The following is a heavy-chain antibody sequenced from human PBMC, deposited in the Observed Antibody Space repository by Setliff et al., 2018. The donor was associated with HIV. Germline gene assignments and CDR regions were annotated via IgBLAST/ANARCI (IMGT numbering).Heavy chain of an antibody. CDR2: IYYSGST. CDR1: GGSISSSSYY. Sequence: SETLSLTCTVSGGSISSSSYYWGWIRQPPGKGLEWTGSIYYSGSTYYNPSLKSRVTISVDTSKNQFSLKLSSVTAADTAVYYCARHPELQNYGYFDYWGQGSQVTVSS. CDR3: ARHPELQNYGYFDY. V-gene: IGHV4-39*01. J-gene: IGHJ4*02. D-gene: IGHD3-10*01.